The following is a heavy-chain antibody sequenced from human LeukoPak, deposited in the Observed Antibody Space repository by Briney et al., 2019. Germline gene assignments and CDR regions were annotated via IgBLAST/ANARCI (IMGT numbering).Heavy chain of an antibody. CDR3: ARGESGGSFDY. J-gene: IGHJ4*02. CDR2: ISAYNGNT. Sequence: ASVKVSCKASGYTFTGYYMHWVRQAPGQGLEWMGWISAYNGNTNYAQKLQGRVTMTTDTSTSTAYMELRSLRSDDTAVYYCARGESGGSFDYWGQGTLVTVSS. CDR1: GYTFTGYY. D-gene: IGHD1-26*01. V-gene: IGHV1-18*04.